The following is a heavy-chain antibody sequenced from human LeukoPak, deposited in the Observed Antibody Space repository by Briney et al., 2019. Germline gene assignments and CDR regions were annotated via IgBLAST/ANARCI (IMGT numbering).Heavy chain of an antibody. CDR2: ISSSSSYI. D-gene: IGHD3/OR15-3a*01. Sequence: GGSLRLSCAASGFTFSSYSMNWVRQAPGKGLEWVSSISSSSSYIYYADSVKGRFTISRDNAKNSLYLQMNSLRAEDTAAYYCARGGLVSQDDFDYWGQGTLVTVSS. CDR3: ARGGLVSQDDFDY. V-gene: IGHV3-21*01. J-gene: IGHJ4*02. CDR1: GFTFSSYS.